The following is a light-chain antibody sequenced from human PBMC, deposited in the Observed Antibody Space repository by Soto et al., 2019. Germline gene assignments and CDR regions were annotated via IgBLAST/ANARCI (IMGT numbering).Light chain of an antibody. CDR1: SSDVGGYDY. J-gene: IGLJ3*02. V-gene: IGLV2-8*01. CDR3: SSYAGSNKV. Sequence: QSALTQPPSASGSPGQSVTISCTGTSSDVGGYDYVSWYQQHPGKAPKLMVYEVNKRPSGVPDRFSGSKSGSTASLTVSGLQAEDEADYYCSSYAGSNKVFGGGTKLTVL. CDR2: EVN.